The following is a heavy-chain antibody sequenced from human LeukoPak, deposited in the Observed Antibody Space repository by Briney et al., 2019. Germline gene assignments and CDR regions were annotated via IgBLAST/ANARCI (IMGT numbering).Heavy chain of an antibody. CDR3: AKVPYSDYGSGRPPFMDV. CDR2: ISNSGAGT. V-gene: IGHV3-23*01. J-gene: IGHJ6*02. CDR1: GFTFSKYA. D-gene: IGHD3-10*01. Sequence: PGGSLRLSCAASGFTFSKYAMRWVPQAPGKGLEWVSTISNSGAGTYYAESMKGRFTISRDNSKNTLYLQMNSRRAEDTVIHYCAKVPYSDYGSGRPPFMDVWGQGTTVAVSS.